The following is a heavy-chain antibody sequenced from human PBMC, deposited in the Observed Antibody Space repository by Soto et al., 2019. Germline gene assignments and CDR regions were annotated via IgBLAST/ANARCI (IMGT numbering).Heavy chain of an antibody. D-gene: IGHD3-3*01. CDR2: INHSGST. CDR3: ATHEEWSPTDVTFGY. J-gene: IGHJ4*02. Sequence: SETLSLTCAVYGGSFSGYYWSWIRQPPGKGLEWIGEINHSGSTNYNPSLKSRVTISVDTSKNQFSLKLSSVTAADTAVYYCATHEEWSPTDVTFGYWGQGTLVTVSS. CDR1: GGSFSGYY. V-gene: IGHV4-34*01.